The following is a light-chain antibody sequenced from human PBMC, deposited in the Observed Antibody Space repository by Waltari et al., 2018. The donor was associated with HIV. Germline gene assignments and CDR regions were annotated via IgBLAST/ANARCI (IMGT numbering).Light chain of an antibody. CDR1: QDISNY. CDR2: DAS. V-gene: IGKV1-33*01. Sequence: DIQMTQSPSSLSASVGDRVTITCQASQDISNYLNWYQQKPGKATKLLIYDASNLETGVPSRFSGSGSGTDFTFTISSLQPEDIATYYCQQYDNLPLTFGGRTKVEIK. CDR3: QQYDNLPLT. J-gene: IGKJ4*01.